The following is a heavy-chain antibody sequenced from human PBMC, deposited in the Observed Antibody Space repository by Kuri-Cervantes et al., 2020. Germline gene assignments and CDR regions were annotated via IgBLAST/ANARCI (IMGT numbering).Heavy chain of an antibody. CDR2: ISSSSSTI. CDR1: GFTFSSYS. J-gene: IGHJ4*02. D-gene: IGHD2-2*02. Sequence: GESLKISCAASGFTFSSYSMNWVRQAPGKGLEWVSYISSSSSTIYYADSVKGRFTISRDNSKNTLYLQMNSLRAEDTAVYYCAKDRRAYCSSTSCYTGLFDYWGQGTLVTVSS. CDR3: AKDRRAYCSSTSCYTGLFDY. V-gene: IGHV3-48*01.